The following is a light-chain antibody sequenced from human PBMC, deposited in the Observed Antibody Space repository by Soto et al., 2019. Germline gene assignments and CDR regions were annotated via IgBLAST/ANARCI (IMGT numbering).Light chain of an antibody. J-gene: IGLJ1*01. Sequence: QSLVTQPSSVSGSPGQSITISCPGTSRDVGGYNYVSWYQQHPGKAPKLMIYDVSNRPSGVSNRFSGSKSGNTASLTISGLQAQDAADYYCSPYTSTERVFGTGTKVTVL. CDR2: DVS. V-gene: IGLV2-14*01. CDR3: SPYTSTERV. CDR1: SRDVGGYNY.